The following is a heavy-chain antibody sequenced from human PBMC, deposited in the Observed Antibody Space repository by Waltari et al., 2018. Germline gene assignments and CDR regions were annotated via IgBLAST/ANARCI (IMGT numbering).Heavy chain of an antibody. V-gene: IGHV1-69*01. CDR3: ARDKAQAWELLRYNWFDP. J-gene: IGHJ5*02. CDR1: GGTFSSYA. CDR2: ITPSMGTT. Sequence: QVQLVQSGAEVKKPGSSVKVSCKASGGTFSSYAISWVRQAPGQGLEWMGGITPSMGTTNDAQKSQGRGTITADESTSTAYMELSSLGSEDTAVYYCARDKAQAWELLRYNWFDPWGQGTLVTVSS. D-gene: IGHD1-26*01.